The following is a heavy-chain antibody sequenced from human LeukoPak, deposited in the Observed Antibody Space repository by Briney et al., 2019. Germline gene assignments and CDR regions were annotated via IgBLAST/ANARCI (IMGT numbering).Heavy chain of an antibody. CDR3: ARDLAPPYYDFWSGPDY. CDR2: ISYDGSNK. D-gene: IGHD3-3*01. Sequence: PGGFLRLSCAASGFTFSSYAMHWVRQAPGKGLEWVAVISYDGSNKYYADSVKGRFTISRDNSKNTLYLQMNSLRAEDTAVYYCARDLAPPYYDFWSGPDYWGQGTLVTVSS. CDR1: GFTFSSYA. J-gene: IGHJ4*02. V-gene: IGHV3-30-3*01.